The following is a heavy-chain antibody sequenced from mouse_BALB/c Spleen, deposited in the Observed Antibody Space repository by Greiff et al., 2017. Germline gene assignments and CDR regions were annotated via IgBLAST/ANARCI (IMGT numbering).Heavy chain of an antibody. CDR1: GFTFSSYG. V-gene: IGHV5-6-3*01. CDR3: ARDGSGAWFAY. Sequence: EVKVVESGGGLVQPGGSLKLSCAASGFTFSSYGMSWVRQTPDKRLELVATINSNGGSTYYPDSVKGRFTISRDNAKNTLYLQMSSLKSEDTAMYYCARDGSGAWFAYWGQGTLVTVSA. CDR2: INSNGGST. D-gene: IGHD4-1*01. J-gene: IGHJ3*01.